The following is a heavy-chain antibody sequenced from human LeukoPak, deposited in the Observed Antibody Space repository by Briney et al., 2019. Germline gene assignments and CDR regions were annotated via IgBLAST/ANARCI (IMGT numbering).Heavy chain of an antibody. CDR1: GFTFSSYG. D-gene: IGHD4-11*01. CDR3: AKSEDYSNSGGWYYFDY. J-gene: IGHJ4*02. Sequence: LPGGSLRLSCAASGFTFSSYGMHWVRQAPGKGLEWVAVISYDGSNKYYADSVKGRFTISRDNSKNTLYLQMNSLRAEDTAVYYCAKSEDYSNSGGWYYFDYWGQGTLVTVSS. CDR2: ISYDGSNK. V-gene: IGHV3-30*18.